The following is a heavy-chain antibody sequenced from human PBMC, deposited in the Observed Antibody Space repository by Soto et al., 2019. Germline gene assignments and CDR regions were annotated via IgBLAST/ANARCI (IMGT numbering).Heavy chain of an antibody. CDR1: GFIFSDNY. V-gene: IGHV3-11*01. Sequence: QVQLVESGGGLVKPGGSLRLSCAVSGFIFSDNYMSWIRQAPGKGLEWVSYISTNSITIYYAYSVKGRFTISRHNAKNSLYRQMNSLRGEDTALYYCASARAGSGRAFDNWGQGTLVTVSS. CDR3: ASARAGSGRAFDN. J-gene: IGHJ4*02. CDR2: ISTNSITI. D-gene: IGHD1-26*01.